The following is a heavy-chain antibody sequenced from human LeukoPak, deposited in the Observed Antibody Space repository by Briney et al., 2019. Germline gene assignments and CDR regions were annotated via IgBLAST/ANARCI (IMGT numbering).Heavy chain of an antibody. V-gene: IGHV4-59*12. CDR1: GGSIGTYY. D-gene: IGHD4-17*01. Sequence: SETLSLTCTVSGGSIGTYYWSWIRQPPGKGLEWIGYIYHTGTTNYNPSLKSRVTMSVDTSNNQFSLKLTSVTAADTAVYYCARDMAEDYDYYYYYGMDVWGQGTTVTVSS. CDR2: IYHTGTT. CDR3: ARDMAEDYDYYYYYGMDV. J-gene: IGHJ6*02.